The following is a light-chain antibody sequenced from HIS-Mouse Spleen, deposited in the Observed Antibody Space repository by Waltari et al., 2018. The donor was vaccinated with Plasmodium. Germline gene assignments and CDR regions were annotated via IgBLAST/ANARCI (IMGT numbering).Light chain of an antibody. Sequence: AIWMTQSPSLLSASTGDRVTISCQMSQGISSYLAWYQHKPGEAPELLIYAASTLQSGVPSRFSGSGSGTDFTLTISCLQSEDFATYYCQQYYSFPQTFGQGTKVEIK. V-gene: IGKV1D-8*02. J-gene: IGKJ1*01. CDR2: AAS. CDR3: QQYYSFPQT. CDR1: QGISSY.